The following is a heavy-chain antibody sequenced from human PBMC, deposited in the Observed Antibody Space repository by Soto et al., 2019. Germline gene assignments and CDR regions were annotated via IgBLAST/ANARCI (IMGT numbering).Heavy chain of an antibody. V-gene: IGHV3-23*01. CDR1: GFTFSSYA. D-gene: IGHD5-12*01. J-gene: IGHJ4*02. Sequence: LRLSCAASGFTFSSYAMSWVRQAPGKGLEWVSAISGSGGSTYYADSVKGRFTISRDNSKNTLYLQMNSLRAEDTAVYYCAKFSEFGYNSRFDYWGQGTLVTVSS. CDR3: AKFSEFGYNSRFDY. CDR2: ISGSGGST.